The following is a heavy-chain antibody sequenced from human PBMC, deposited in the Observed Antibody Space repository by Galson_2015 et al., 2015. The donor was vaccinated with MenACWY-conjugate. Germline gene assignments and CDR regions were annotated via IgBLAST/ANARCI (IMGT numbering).Heavy chain of an antibody. CDR1: GFTFSSHW. CDR2: INSDGKNT. Sequence: SLRLSCAASGFTFSSHWMHWVRQAPGKGLVWVSRINSDGKNTDYADPVKGRFTISRDNPKNTLYLQMNSLRDEDTAVYFCARARGRITVFGVAKNTDFYGMDVWGQGTTVTVSS. CDR3: ARARGRITVFGVAKNTDFYGMDV. V-gene: IGHV3-74*01. D-gene: IGHD3-3*01. J-gene: IGHJ6*02.